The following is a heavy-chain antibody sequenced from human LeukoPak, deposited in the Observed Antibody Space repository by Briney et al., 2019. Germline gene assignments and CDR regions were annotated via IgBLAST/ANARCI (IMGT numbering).Heavy chain of an antibody. Sequence: GGSLRLSCAASGFTFSSNAMHWVRQAPGKGLEWVAVISYDGSNKYYADSVKGRFTISRDNSKNTLYLQMNSLRAEDTAVYYCARPTASSGSYYNYYYGMDVWGQGTTITVSS. CDR1: GFTFSSNA. CDR2: ISYDGSNK. V-gene: IGHV3-30*04. J-gene: IGHJ6*02. CDR3: ARPTASSGSYYNYYYGMDV. D-gene: IGHD3-10*01.